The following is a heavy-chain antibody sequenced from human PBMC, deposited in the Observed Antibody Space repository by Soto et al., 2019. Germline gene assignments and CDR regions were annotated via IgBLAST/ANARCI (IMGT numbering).Heavy chain of an antibody. CDR3: ARDKITGLVDY. J-gene: IGHJ4*02. D-gene: IGHD2-8*02. CDR1: GGYFVGYY. Sequence: SETLCLTCAVYGGYFVGYYWTWIRQHPRTGLEWIGEINHSGSTNYNPSLKSRVTISVDTSKNQFSLKLTSVTAADTAVYYCARDKITGLVDYWGQGTLVTVSS. V-gene: IGHV4-34*01. CDR2: INHSGST.